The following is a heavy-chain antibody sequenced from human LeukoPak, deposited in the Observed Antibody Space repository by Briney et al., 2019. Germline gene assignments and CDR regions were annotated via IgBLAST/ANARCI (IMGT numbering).Heavy chain of an antibody. V-gene: IGHV3-23*01. J-gene: IGHJ4*02. CDR1: GFTFSSYA. CDR2: ISGSGGST. CDR3: AKNPDSSGYYFFDY. D-gene: IGHD3-22*01. Sequence: GGSLRLSCAASGFTFSSYAMSWVRQAPGKGLEWVSAISGSGGSTYYADSVKGRSTISRDNSKNTLYPQMNSLRAEDTAVYYCAKNPDSSGYYFFDYWGQGTLVTVSS.